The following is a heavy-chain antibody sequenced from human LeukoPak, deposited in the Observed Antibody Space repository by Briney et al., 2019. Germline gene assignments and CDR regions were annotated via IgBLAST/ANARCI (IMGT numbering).Heavy chain of an antibody. CDR3: ARDLKRRYYYDSSGSLSEYYFDY. J-gene: IGHJ4*02. CDR1: GGTFSSYA. CDR2: INPNSGGT. V-gene: IGHV1-2*02. D-gene: IGHD3-22*01. Sequence: ASVKVSFKASGGTFSSYAISWVRQAPGQGLEWMGWINPNSGGTNYAQKFQGRVTMTRDTSISTAYLELSWLRSDDTAVYYCARDLKRRYYYDSSGSLSEYYFDYWGQGTLVTVSS.